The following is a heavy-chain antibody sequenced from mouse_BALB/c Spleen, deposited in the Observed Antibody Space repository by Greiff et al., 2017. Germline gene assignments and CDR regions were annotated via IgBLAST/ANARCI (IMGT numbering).Heavy chain of an antibody. CDR3: HYYGSSSFAY. Sequence: VQLKQSGAELVRSGASVKLSCTASGFNIKDYYMHWVKQRPEQGLEWIGWIDPENGDTEYAPKFQGKATMTADTSSNTAYLQLSSLTSEDTAVYYCHYYGSSSFAYWGQGTLVTVSA. V-gene: IGHV14-4*02. CDR2: IDPENGDT. D-gene: IGHD1-1*01. CDR1: GFNIKDYY. J-gene: IGHJ3*01.